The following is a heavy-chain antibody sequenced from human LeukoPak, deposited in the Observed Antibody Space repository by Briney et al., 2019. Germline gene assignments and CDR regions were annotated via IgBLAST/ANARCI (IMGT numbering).Heavy chain of an antibody. D-gene: IGHD3-9*01. CDR2: ISGSGGST. CDR3: AKSARFDWYIDY. J-gene: IGHJ4*02. CDR1: GFTFSSYA. Sequence: GGSLRLSCAASGFTFSSYAMGWVRQAPGKGLEWVSSISGSGGSTYYADSVKGRFTISRDNSKNTLYLQMNSLRAEDTAVYYCAKSARFDWYIDYWGQGTLVTVSS. V-gene: IGHV3-23*01.